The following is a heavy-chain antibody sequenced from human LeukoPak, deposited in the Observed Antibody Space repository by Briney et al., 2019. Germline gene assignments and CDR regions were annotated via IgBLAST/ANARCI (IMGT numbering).Heavy chain of an antibody. CDR1: GGSISSYY. CDR3: ARGHYDILTGYYSPNWFDP. D-gene: IGHD3-9*01. CDR2: IYYSRST. V-gene: IGHV4-59*01. Sequence: KPSETLSLTCTVSGGSISSYYWSWIRQPPGKGLEWIGYIYYSRSTDYNPSLKSRVTISVDTSKNQFSLKLSSVTAADTAVYYCARGHYDILTGYYSPNWFDPWGQGTLVTVSS. J-gene: IGHJ5*02.